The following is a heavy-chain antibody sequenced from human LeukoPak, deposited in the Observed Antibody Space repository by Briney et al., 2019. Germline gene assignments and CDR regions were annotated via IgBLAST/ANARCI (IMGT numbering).Heavy chain of an antibody. CDR3: ARVVRGLIGSFDI. V-gene: IGHV1-18*01. CDR2: ISAYNGNT. D-gene: IGHD3-10*01. J-gene: IGHJ3*02. Sequence: ASVKVSCKASGYTFTNYVINWVRQAPGQGLEWMGWISAYNGNTNYAQKLQGRLTMTTDTSTTTAYMELRSLRSDDTAVYYCARVVRGLIGSFDIWGQGTMVTVSS. CDR1: GYTFTNYV.